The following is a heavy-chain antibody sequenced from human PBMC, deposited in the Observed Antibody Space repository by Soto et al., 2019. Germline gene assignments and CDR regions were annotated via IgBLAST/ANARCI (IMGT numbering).Heavy chain of an antibody. D-gene: IGHD6-6*01. CDR3: ARTSKFDC. CDR1: CGSFRGYY. Sequence: VQLQQWGAGLLKPSETLSLTCAVYCGSFRGYYWSWIRQPPGKGLEWIGEINHSGSTNYNPSLKSRVTMSVDTSKNQFSLKLSSVTAADTAVYYCARTSKFDCWGQGTLVTVSS. CDR2: INHSGST. V-gene: IGHV4-34*01. J-gene: IGHJ4*02.